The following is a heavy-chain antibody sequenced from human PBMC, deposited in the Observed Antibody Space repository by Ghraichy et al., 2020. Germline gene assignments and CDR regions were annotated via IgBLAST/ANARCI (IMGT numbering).Heavy chain of an antibody. V-gene: IGHV6-1*01. CDR2: TYYRSKWYN. CDR1: GDSVSSNSAA. CDR3: AREVRAIVVVIEDYYYMDV. D-gene: IGHD2-21*01. Sequence: SQTLSLTCAISGDSVSSNSAAWNWIRQSPSRGLEWLGRTYYRSKWYNDYAVSVKSRITINPDTSKNQFSLQLNSVTPEDTAVYYCAREVRAIVVVIEDYYYMDVWGKGTTVTVSS. J-gene: IGHJ6*03.